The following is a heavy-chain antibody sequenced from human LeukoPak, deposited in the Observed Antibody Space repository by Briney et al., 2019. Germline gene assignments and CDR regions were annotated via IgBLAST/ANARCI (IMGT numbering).Heavy chain of an antibody. J-gene: IGHJ3*02. CDR2: ISISSSYI. CDR3: ARDGGSYFAFDI. Sequence: GGSLRLSCAASGFTFSSYSMNWVRQAPGKGLEWVSSISISSSYIYYADSVKGRFTISRDNAKNSLYLQMNSLRAEDTAVYYCARDGGSYFAFDIWGPGTMVTVSS. V-gene: IGHV3-21*01. D-gene: IGHD1-26*01. CDR1: GFTFSSYS.